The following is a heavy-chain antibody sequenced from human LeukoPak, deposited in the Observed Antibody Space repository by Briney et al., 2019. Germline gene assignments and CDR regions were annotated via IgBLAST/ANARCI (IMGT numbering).Heavy chain of an antibody. J-gene: IGHJ4*02. CDR2: IYYSGST. CDR1: GGSISSYY. Sequence: SETLSLTCTVSGGSISSYYWSWIRQPPGKGLEWIGYIYYSGSTNYNPSLKGRVTISVDTSKNQFSLKLSSVTAADTAVYYCARSVGFGEFHYDYWGQGTLVTVSS. D-gene: IGHD3-10*01. V-gene: IGHV4-59*01. CDR3: ARSVGFGEFHYDY.